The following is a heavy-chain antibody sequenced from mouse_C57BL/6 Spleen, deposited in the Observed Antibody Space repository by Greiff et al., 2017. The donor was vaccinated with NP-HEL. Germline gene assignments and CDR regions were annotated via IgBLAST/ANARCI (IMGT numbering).Heavy chain of an antibody. V-gene: IGHV1-64*01. CDR1: GYTFTSYW. D-gene: IGHD2-3*01. Sequence: VQLQQPGAELVKPGASVKLSCKASGYTFTSYWMHWVKQRPGQGLEWIGMIHPNSGSTNYNEKFKSKATLTVDKSSSTAYMQLSSLTSEDSAVYYCARVGGDGYYWFAYWGQGTLVTVSA. CDR3: ARVGGDGYYWFAY. CDR2: IHPNSGST. J-gene: IGHJ3*01.